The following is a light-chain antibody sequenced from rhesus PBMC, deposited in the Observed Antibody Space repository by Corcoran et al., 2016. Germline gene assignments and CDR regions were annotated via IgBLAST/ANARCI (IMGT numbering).Light chain of an antibody. CDR3: QHGYGTPLT. J-gene: IGKJ4*01. CDR1: ENVNNY. CDR2: KAS. V-gene: IGKV1-74*01. Sequence: DIQMTQSPSSLSASVGDRVTITCRASENVNNYLNWYQQKPGKAPKLLIYKASTLQSGVPSRFSGSGSGTYYTFTISSLKPEDVATYYCQHGYGTPLTFGGGTKVEIK.